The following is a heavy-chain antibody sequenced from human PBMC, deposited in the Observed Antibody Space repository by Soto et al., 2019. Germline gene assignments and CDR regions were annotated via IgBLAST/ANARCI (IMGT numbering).Heavy chain of an antibody. V-gene: IGHV1-58*01. D-gene: IGHD3-22*01. Sequence: SVKVSCKASGFTFTSSAVQWVRQARGQRLEWIGWIVVGSGNTNYAQKFQERVTITRDMSTSTAYMELSSLRSEDTAVYYCAADLGYYDSSGYPYWGQGTLVTVS. CDR2: IVVGSGNT. CDR3: AADLGYYDSSGYPY. CDR1: GFTFTSSA. J-gene: IGHJ4*02.